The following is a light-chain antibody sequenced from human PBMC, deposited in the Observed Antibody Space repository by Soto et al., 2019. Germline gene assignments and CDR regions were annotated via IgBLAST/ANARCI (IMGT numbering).Light chain of an antibody. CDR3: QKYSSVPS. J-gene: IGKJ4*01. CDR2: AAS. Sequence: DIQMTQSPSSLSASVGDRVTISCRASQGIRNYVAWYQQRPGKVPKLLIYAASTLQSGGPSRFSGSGSGTEFTPTISSLQPEDVATDYCQKYSSVPSFGGGTKVEIE. V-gene: IGKV1-27*01. CDR1: QGIRNY.